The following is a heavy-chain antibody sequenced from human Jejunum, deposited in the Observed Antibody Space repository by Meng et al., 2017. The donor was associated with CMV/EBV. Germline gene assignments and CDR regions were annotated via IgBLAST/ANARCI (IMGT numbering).Heavy chain of an antibody. CDR3: ARAPSLSPFDF. CDR1: GFSVRSSY. J-gene: IGHJ4*02. V-gene: IGHV3-53*01. CDR2: IYSGGSI. Sequence: LYCAVSGFSVRSSYMSWVRQAPGKGLEWVSIIYSGGSISYAESVKGRFTISRDKSQNTVFLQMNTLRADDTGVYYCARAPSLSPFDFWGQGTLVTVSS.